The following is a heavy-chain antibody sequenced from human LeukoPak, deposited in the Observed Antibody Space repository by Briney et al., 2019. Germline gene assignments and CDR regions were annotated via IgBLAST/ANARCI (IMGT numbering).Heavy chain of an antibody. CDR2: IYTSGST. Sequence: SEPVSISCTISGDSIGGYYCSCIRQPAGKRLEWIGRIYTSGSTNYTPSLKSRVTISVDTSKNQFSLKLSSVTAADTAVYYCARGKDVLLWFGELRPGYFQHWGQGTLVAVSS. D-gene: IGHD3-10*01. V-gene: IGHV4-4*07. CDR3: ARGKDVLLWFGELRPGYFQH. J-gene: IGHJ1*01. CDR1: GDSIGGYY.